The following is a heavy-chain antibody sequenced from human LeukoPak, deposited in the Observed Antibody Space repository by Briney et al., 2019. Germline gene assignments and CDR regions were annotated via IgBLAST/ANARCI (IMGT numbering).Heavy chain of an antibody. J-gene: IGHJ4*02. D-gene: IGHD5-12*01. V-gene: IGHV3-7*04. Sequence: GGSLRLSCAVSGFTFSSDWMSWVRQAPGKGLEWVANIKQDGSEKYYVDSVKGRFTISRDNAKNSLYLQMNSLRAEDTAVYYCARGWLHFDYWGQGTLVTVSS. CDR1: GFTFSSDW. CDR3: ARGWLHFDY. CDR2: IKQDGSEK.